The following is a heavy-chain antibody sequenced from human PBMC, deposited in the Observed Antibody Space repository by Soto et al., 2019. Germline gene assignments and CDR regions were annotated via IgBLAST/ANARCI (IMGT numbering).Heavy chain of an antibody. Sequence: EVQLVESGGGLVMPGGSLRLSCAASGFTFTTYSLTWVRQAPGKGLEWVASIGSSSKYISYADSVKGRFTISRDNAKNSLFLQMNSLRAEDTAVYYCATLTYCSSASCPNYYYVMDVWGQGTTVTVSS. CDR2: IGSSSKYI. J-gene: IGHJ6*02. V-gene: IGHV3-21*02. CDR1: GFTFTTYS. CDR3: ATLTYCSSASCPNYYYVMDV. D-gene: IGHD2-2*01.